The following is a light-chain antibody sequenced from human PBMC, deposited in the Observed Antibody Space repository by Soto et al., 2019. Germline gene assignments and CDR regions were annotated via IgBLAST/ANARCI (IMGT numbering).Light chain of an antibody. J-gene: IGKJ1*01. CDR1: QDIRNN. V-gene: IGKV1-17*01. CDR3: LQHNAYPWT. Sequence: DIQMTQSPSSLSASVGDRVTITCRASQDIRNNLGWYQQEPGKAPKRLQGGVPSRFSGSGSGTEFTLTISSLQPEDFATYYYLQHNAYPWTFGHGTNVDIK.